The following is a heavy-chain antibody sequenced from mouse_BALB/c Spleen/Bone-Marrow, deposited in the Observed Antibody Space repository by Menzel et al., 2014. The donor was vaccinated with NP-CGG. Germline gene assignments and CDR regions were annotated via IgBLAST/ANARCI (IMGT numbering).Heavy chain of an antibody. CDR1: GYTFTSYW. CDR2: IYPSDTYT. D-gene: IGHD1-1*01. V-gene: IGHV1-69*02. Sequence: QVQLQQPGAELVRPGASVELSCRASGYTFTSYWINWVKQRPGQGLEWIGNIYPSDTYTNYNQRFKDKATLTVDKSSSTAYMQLSSPASEESAVYYCTRYGNSHYYAVDYWGQGTSVTVSS. CDR3: TRYGNSHYYAVDY. J-gene: IGHJ4*01.